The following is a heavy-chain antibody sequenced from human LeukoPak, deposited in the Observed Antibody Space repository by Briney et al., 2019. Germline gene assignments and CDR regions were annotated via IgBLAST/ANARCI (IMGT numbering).Heavy chain of an antibody. V-gene: IGHV4-4*07. J-gene: IGHJ4*02. CDR2: IYTSGSS. D-gene: IGHD4-11*01. CDR1: GGSISNYY. CDR3: ARGGGHYSNYFDY. Sequence: SETLSLTCTVSGGSISNYYWSWIRQPAGKGLEWIGLIYTSGSSTYNPSLKSRVTMSVDTSKNQFSLRLSSVTAADTAVYFCARGGGHYSNYFDYWGQGNLVTFSS.